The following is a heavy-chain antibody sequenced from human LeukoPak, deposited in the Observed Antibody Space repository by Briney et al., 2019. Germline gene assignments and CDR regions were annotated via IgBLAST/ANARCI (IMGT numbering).Heavy chain of an antibody. CDR1: GGSISSRNW. J-gene: IGHJ6*02. CDR2: IYHSGST. Sequence: PSGTLSLTCAVSGGSISSRNWWSWVRPPPGKGLEWIGEIYHSGSTNYNPSLKSRVTMSVDQSKNHFSLKLNSVTAADTAVYYCARSNTDEYSSGWYNYYYGMDVWGQGTTVTVSS. V-gene: IGHV4-4*02. CDR3: ARSNTDEYSSGWYNYYYGMDV. D-gene: IGHD6-19*01.